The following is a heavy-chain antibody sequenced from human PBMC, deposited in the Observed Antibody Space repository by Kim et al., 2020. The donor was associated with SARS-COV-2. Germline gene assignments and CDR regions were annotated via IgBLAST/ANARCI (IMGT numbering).Heavy chain of an antibody. CDR2: IWYDGSNK. CDR1: GFTFSSYG. CDR3: ARDEENCSSTSCYLDTATGFDY. J-gene: IGHJ4*02. D-gene: IGHD2-2*01. Sequence: GGSLRLSCAASGFTFSSYGMHWVRQAPGKGLEWVAVIWYDGSNKYYADSVMGRFTISRDNSKNTLYLQMNSLRAEDTAVYYCARDEENCSSTSCYLDTATGFDYWGQGTLVTVSS. V-gene: IGHV3-33*01.